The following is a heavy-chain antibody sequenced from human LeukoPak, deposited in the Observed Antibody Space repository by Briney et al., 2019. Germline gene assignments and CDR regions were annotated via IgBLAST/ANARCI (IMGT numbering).Heavy chain of an antibody. CDR2: ISYDGSNK. CDR1: GFTFSSYG. J-gene: IGHJ6*03. V-gene: IGHV3-30*18. D-gene: IGHD2-15*01. Sequence: QSGGSLRLSCAASGFTFSSYGVHWVRQAPGKGLEWVAVISYDGSNKYYADSVKGRFTISRDNSKNTLYLQMNSLRAEDTAVYYCAKDSLYCSGGSCRDLYYYYMDVWGKGTTVTISS. CDR3: AKDSLYCSGGSCRDLYYYYMDV.